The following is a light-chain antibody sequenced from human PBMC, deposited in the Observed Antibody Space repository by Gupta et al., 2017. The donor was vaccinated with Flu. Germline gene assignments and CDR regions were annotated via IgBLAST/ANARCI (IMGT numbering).Light chain of an antibody. Sequence: EVLLTQSPATVSLSPGERATLSCRASQSVSNYLAWYQHKPGQAPRLLIYDTSNRATGIPARFSGSGSVTYFILTSSSPEPEDVAVYYCQQRSFWPPTFGPGTKVDI. CDR1: QSVSNY. J-gene: IGKJ3*01. CDR3: QQRSFWPPT. V-gene: IGKV3-11*01. CDR2: DTS.